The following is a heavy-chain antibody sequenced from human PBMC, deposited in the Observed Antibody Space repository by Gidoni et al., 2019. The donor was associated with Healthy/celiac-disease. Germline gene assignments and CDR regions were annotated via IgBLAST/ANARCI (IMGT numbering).Heavy chain of an antibody. Sequence: EVQLVESGGGFVQPGGSVRLACAASGFTVCSYWMYWVRQAPGKGLVWVPRINSDGSSTSYADSVKGRFTISRDNAKNTLYLQMNSLRAEDTAVYYCARDHQDSGSDWFDPWGQGTLVTVSS. J-gene: IGHJ5*02. CDR3: ARDHQDSGSDWFDP. D-gene: IGHD2-15*01. V-gene: IGHV3-74*01. CDR2: INSDGSST. CDR1: GFTVCSYW.